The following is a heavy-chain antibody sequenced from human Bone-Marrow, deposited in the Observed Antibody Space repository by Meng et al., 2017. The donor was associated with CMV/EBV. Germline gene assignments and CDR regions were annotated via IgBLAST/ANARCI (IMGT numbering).Heavy chain of an antibody. CDR2: ISYDGSNK. V-gene: IGHV3-30*04. J-gene: IGHJ6*02. CDR3: ARDRIAAAGTLMGSMDV. Sequence: GESLKISCAASGFTFSSYAMHRVRQAPGKGLEWVAVISYDGSNKYYADSVKGRFTISRDNAKNSLYLQMNSLRAEDTAVYYCARDRIAAAGTLMGSMDVWGQGTTVTVSS. CDR1: GFTFSSYA. D-gene: IGHD6-13*01.